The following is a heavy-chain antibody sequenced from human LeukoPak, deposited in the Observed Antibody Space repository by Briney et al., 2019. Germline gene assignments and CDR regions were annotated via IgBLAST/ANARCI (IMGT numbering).Heavy chain of an antibody. CDR1: GFTFSNYW. D-gene: IGHD3-10*01. J-gene: IGHJ4*02. CDR3: ARGPPYGSRSDFFDC. V-gene: IGHV3-7*01. Sequence: GGSLRLSCVVSGFTFSNYWMNWVRQVPGKGLEWVASVKQDVNVKDYADSAEGRFTISRDNAKNSVYLQMSSLRVEDTAVYYCARGPPYGSRSDFFDCWGQGTVVTVSS. CDR2: VKQDVNVK.